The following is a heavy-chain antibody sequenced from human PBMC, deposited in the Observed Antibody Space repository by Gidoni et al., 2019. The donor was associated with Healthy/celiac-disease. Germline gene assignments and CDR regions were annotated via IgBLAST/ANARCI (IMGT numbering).Heavy chain of an antibody. CDR2: SSWDGGST. V-gene: IGHV3-43*01. CDR1: GFTFDDYT. D-gene: IGHD1-26*01. Sequence: EVQLVESGGVVVQPGGSLRLSCAASGFTFDDYTMHWVRQAPGKGLEWVSLSSWDGGSTYYADSVKGRFTISRDNSKNSLYLQMNSLRTEDTALYYCAKDRGGSYANLDYWGQGTLVTVSS. CDR3: AKDRGGSYANLDY. J-gene: IGHJ4*02.